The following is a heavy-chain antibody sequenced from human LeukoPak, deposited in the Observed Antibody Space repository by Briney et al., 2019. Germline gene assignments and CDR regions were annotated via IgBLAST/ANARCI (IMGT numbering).Heavy chain of an antibody. CDR2: IHPKSGGA. CDR3: GIDSPSGTSDFSKCFDF. V-gene: IGHV1-2*02. D-gene: IGHD3/OR15-3a*01. Sequence: GASVKVSCKASGYTFTDYYFQWIRQTTGEGLEGMGGIHPKSGGAKYGQKFQGRVTMSRDTSITRGYMELSRLTSDDTAVYHWGIDSPSGTSDFSKCFDFWGQGTLVTVSS. CDR1: GYTFTDYY. J-gene: IGHJ4*02.